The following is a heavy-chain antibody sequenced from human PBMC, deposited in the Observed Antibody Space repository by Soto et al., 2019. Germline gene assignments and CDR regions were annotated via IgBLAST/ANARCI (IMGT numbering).Heavy chain of an antibody. Sequence: EVQLVESGGGFVQPGGSLRLSCAASGFSLRGYSMIWVRQAPGKGLEWVSYISGSGTTIYYADSVKGRFTISRDNAKNSVYLQMNSLGAEDTAVYYCARGAGYGDYGGYWGQGTLVTVSS. CDR1: GFSLRGYS. CDR3: ARGAGYGDYGGY. V-gene: IGHV3-48*01. CDR2: ISGSGTTI. D-gene: IGHD4-17*01. J-gene: IGHJ4*02.